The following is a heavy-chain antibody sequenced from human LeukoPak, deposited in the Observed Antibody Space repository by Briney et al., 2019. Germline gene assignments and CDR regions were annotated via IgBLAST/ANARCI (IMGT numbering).Heavy chain of an antibody. CDR1: GFTFSSYS. Sequence: GGSLRLSCAASGFTFSSYSMNWVRQAPGKGLEWVSYISSSSSTIYYADSVKGRFTIPRDNAKNSLYLQMNSLRAEDTAVYYCAKDRRVGATIGNAFDIWGQGTMVTVSS. J-gene: IGHJ3*02. CDR3: AKDRRVGATIGNAFDI. CDR2: ISSSSSTI. D-gene: IGHD1-26*01. V-gene: IGHV3-48*01.